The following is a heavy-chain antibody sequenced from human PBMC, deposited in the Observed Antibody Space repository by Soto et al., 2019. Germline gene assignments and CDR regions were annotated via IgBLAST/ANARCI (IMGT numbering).Heavy chain of an antibody. CDR3: ARTFESSGYYLFQH. J-gene: IGHJ1*01. CDR2: IYSSGSS. CDR1: GGSVSKGYYY. V-gene: IGHV4-61*01. Sequence: SETLSLTCTVSGGSVSKGYYYWSWIRQSPGKGLEWIGYIYSSGSSNYNPSLKSRVTISLDTSKNQFPLKLTSVTAADTAVYYCARTFESSGYYLFQHWGQGTLVTVSS. D-gene: IGHD3-22*01.